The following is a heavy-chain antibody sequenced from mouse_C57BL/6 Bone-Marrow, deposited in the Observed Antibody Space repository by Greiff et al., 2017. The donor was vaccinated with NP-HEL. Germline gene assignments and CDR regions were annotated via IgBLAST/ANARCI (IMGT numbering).Heavy chain of an antibody. CDR1: GYTFTSYW. CDR2: IYPGSGST. V-gene: IGHV1-55*01. D-gene: IGHD3-1*01. Sequence: QVHVKQPGAELVKPGASVKMSCKASGYTFTSYWITWVKQRPGQGLEWIGDIYPGSGSTNYNEKFKSKATLTVDTSSSTAYMQLSLLTSEDSAVYYCARWGLPWYFDVWGTGTTVTVSS. J-gene: IGHJ1*03. CDR3: ARWGLPWYFDV.